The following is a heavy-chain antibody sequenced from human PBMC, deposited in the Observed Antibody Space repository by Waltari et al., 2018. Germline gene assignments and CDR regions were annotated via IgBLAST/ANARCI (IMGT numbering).Heavy chain of an antibody. Sequence: QVQLQESGPGLVKPSETLSLTCTVSGGSISSYYWSWIRQPPGKGLEWIGYIYYSGGTNYNPSLKSRVTISVDTSKNQFSLKLSSVTAADTAVYYCARGYSSGWYLTSHYNWFDPWGQGTLVTVSS. CDR3: ARGYSSGWYLTSHYNWFDP. V-gene: IGHV4-59*01. D-gene: IGHD6-19*01. J-gene: IGHJ5*02. CDR2: IYYSGGT. CDR1: GGSISSYY.